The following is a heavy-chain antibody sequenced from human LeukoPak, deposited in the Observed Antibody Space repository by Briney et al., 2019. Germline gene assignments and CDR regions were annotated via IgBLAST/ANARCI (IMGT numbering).Heavy chain of an antibody. CDR1: GFTFSSYE. J-gene: IGHJ5*02. CDR3: ARDRGGYYYGEGSNWFDP. D-gene: IGHD5-12*01. V-gene: IGHV3-48*03. Sequence: GGSLRLXCAASGFTFSSYEMNWVRQAPGKGLEWVSYISSSGSTIYYAESVKGRFTISRDDAKNSLYLQMDTLRAGDTAVYYCARDRGGYYYGEGSNWFDPWGQGTLVTVSS. CDR2: ISSSGSTI.